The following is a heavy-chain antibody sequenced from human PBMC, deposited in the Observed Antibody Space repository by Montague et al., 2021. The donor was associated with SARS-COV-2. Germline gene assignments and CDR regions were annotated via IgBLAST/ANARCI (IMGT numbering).Heavy chain of an antibody. CDR2: ISSSGSTI. V-gene: IGHV3-48*03. CDR3: ARDRSYYDILTGYYTICYFDY. Sequence: SLRLSCAASGFTFSSYEMNWVRQAPGKGLEWVSYISSSGSTIYYADSVKGRFTISRDNAKNSLYLQMNSLGAEDTAVYYCARDRSYYDILTGYYTICYFDYWGQGTLVTVSS. J-gene: IGHJ4*02. D-gene: IGHD3-9*01. CDR1: GFTFSSYE.